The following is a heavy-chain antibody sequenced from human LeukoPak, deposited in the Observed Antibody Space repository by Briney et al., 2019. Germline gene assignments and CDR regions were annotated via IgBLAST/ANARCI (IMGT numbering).Heavy chain of an antibody. J-gene: IGHJ4*02. D-gene: IGHD2-15*01. CDR2: IRGSGSMI. Sequence: PGESLRLYGAAAGFPLCRHDIDPAQQDPTPWPEWASLIRGSGSMIYYADSVKGRFTISRDNAKNSLYLQMSSLRAENTAVYYCAREGVSNCSGVFCYFDYWGQGTLVTVSS. V-gene: IGHV3-48*03. CDR1: GFPLCRHD. CDR3: AREGVSNCSGVFCYFDY.